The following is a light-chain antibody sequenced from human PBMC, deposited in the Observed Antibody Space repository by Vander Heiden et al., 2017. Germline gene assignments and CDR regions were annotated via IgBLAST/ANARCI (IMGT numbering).Light chain of an antibody. CDR2: LDH. Sequence: QSVLTQPPSASGTPGQRVSISCSGRSSNIGSHTVNWYQQYPGAAPKLLIYLDHQRPSGVADRFSGSKSGTSASLAISGLQYEDEADYYCAVRDDNLRAVVFGGGTKLNVL. CDR1: SSNIGSHT. V-gene: IGLV1-44*01. J-gene: IGLJ3*02. CDR3: AVRDDNLRAVV.